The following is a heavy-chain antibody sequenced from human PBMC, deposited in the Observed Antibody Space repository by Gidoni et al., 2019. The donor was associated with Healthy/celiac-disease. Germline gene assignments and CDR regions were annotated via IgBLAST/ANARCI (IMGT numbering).Heavy chain of an antibody. Sequence: EVQLVQSGAEEKKPGECLKFSCKGSGYSCTRYWIGWVRQMPGKGLEWMWISYPSDADTRYSPSFQGQFTISADKSIRPAYLQWSSLKASDTAMYYRARRIASAGTPWFDPWGQGTLVTASS. CDR3: ARRIASAGTPWFDP. V-gene: IGHV5-51*03. J-gene: IGHJ5*02. CDR2: SYPSDADT. CDR1: GYSCTRYW. D-gene: IGHD6-13*01.